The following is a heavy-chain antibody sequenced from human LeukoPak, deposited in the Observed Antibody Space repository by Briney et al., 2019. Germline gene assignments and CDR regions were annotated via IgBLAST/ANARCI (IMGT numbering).Heavy chain of an antibody. J-gene: IGHJ4*02. CDR2: ISYDGSNK. V-gene: IGHV3-30*07. CDR3: AKRLLWFGEYYFDY. CDR1: GFTFSSYA. Sequence: GRSLRLSCAASGFTFSSYAMHWVRQAPGKGLEWVAVISYDGSNKYYADSVKGRFTISRDNSKNTLYLQMNSLRAEDTAVYYCAKRLLWFGEYYFDYWGQGTLVTVSS. D-gene: IGHD3-10*01.